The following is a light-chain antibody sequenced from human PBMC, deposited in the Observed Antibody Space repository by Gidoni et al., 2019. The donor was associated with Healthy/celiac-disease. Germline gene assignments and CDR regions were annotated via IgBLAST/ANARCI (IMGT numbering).Light chain of an antibody. Sequence: IHMSPSPSSLSASVGDRVTITCRASQSISSYLNWYQQKPGKAPKLLIYAASSLQSGVPSRFSGSGSGTDFTLTISSLQPEDFATYYCQQSYSNPGTFGGGTKVDIK. CDR3: QQSYSNPGT. J-gene: IGKJ4*01. V-gene: IGKV1-39*01. CDR1: QSISSY. CDR2: AAS.